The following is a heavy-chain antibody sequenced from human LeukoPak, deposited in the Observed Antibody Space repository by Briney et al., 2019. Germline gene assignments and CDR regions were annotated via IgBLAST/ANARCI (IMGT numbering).Heavy chain of an antibody. V-gene: IGHV1-2*06. J-gene: IGHJ5*02. Sequence: ASVKVSCKASGYTFTGYYMHWVRQAPGQGLEWMGRINPNSGGTNYAQKFQGRVTMTGDTSISTAYMELSRLRSDDTAVYYCARGLGVKYDFWSGYSVDPWGQGTLVTVSS. CDR1: GYTFTGYY. CDR2: INPNSGGT. CDR3: ARGLGVKYDFWSGYSVDP. D-gene: IGHD3-3*01.